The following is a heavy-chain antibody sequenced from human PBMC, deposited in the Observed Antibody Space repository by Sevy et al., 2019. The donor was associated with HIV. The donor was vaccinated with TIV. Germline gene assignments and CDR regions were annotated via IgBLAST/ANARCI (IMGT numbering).Heavy chain of an antibody. D-gene: IGHD7-27*01. CDR2: ISAYNGNT. Sequence: ASVKVSCKASGYTFTSYGISWVRQAPGQGLEWMGWISAYNGNTNYAQKLQGRVTMTTDTPTSTAYMGLRSLRSDDTAVYYCARVVSVLGRAHKRNWFDPWGQGTLVTVSS. CDR3: ARVVSVLGRAHKRNWFDP. V-gene: IGHV1-18*01. CDR1: GYTFTSYG. J-gene: IGHJ5*02.